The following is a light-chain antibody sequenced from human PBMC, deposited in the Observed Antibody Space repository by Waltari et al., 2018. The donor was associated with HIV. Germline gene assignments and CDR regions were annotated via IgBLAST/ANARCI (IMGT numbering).Light chain of an antibody. CDR1: GSNVGSTA. V-gene: IGLV1-44*01. CDR3: AAWDDSLNGRV. Sequence: QSVLTQPPSVSATPGQRVTISCSGSGSNVGSTAVDWYQQLPGTAPKLVIYDNNQRPSGVPARFSGSTSVTSASLASSGLQSEEEADYYCAAWDDSLNGRVFGGGTKLTVL. CDR2: DNN. J-gene: IGLJ3*02.